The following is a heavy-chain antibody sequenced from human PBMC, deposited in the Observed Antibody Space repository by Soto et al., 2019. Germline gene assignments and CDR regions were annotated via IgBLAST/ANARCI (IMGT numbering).Heavy chain of an antibody. CDR1: GYTFTKYC. V-gene: IGHV1-18*01. D-gene: IGHD3-16*01. CDR2: ISAYNGNT. CDR3: ASGGSYFDF. J-gene: IGHJ4*02. Sequence: SLKVSCKASGYTFTKYCISWVRQAPGQGIEWMGWISAYNGNTNYAQKLQGRVTMTTDTSTNTAYMELRSLRSDDTAVYYCASGGSYFDFWGQGTLVTVSS.